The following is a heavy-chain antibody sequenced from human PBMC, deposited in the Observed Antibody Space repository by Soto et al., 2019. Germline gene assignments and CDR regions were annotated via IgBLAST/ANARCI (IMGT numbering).Heavy chain of an antibody. CDR3: AREWLVGFYYYYGMDV. CDR1: GDSVSSNSAA. D-gene: IGHD6-19*01. Sequence: SQTLSLTCAISGDSVSSNSAAWNWIRQSPSRGLEWLGRTYYRSKWYNDYAVSVKSRITINPGTSKNQFSLQLNSVTPEDTAVYYCAREWLVGFYYYYGMDVWGQGTTVTVYS. CDR2: TYYRSKWYN. V-gene: IGHV6-1*01. J-gene: IGHJ6*02.